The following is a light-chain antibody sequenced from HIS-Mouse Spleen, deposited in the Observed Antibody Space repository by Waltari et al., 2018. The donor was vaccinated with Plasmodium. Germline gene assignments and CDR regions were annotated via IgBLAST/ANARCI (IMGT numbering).Light chain of an antibody. V-gene: IGLV2-23*01. Sequence: QSALTQPASVSGSPGQSITISCTGTSSDVGSYNLVSWYQQHPGKAPKRMIYEGSKRPSGVSNRFSGSKSGNTASLTISGLQAEDGADYYCCSYAGSSTYVFGTGTKVTVL. CDR3: CSYAGSSTYV. J-gene: IGLJ1*01. CDR1: SSDVGSYNL. CDR2: EGS.